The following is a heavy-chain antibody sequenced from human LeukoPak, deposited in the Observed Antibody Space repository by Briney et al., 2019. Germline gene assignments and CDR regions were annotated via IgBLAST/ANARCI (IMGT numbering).Heavy chain of an antibody. CDR2: IYYSGST. V-gene: IGHV4-39*07. Sequence: SETLSLTCTVSGGSISSSSYSWSWIRQPPGKGLEWIGSIYYSGSTYYNPSLKSRVTISVDTSKNQFSLKLSSVTAADTAVYYCATKVAPSTHELDYWGQGTLVTVSS. CDR1: GGSISSSSYS. J-gene: IGHJ4*02. CDR3: ATKVAPSTHELDY. D-gene: IGHD5-12*01.